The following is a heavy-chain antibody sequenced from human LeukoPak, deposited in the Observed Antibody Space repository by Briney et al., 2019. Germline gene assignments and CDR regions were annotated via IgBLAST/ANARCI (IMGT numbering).Heavy chain of an antibody. J-gene: IGHJ4*02. Sequence: SETLSLTCTVSGGSISSYYWSWIRQPPGKGLEWIGYIYYSGSTNYNPSLKSRVTISVDTSKNQFSLKLSSVTAADTAVYYCARGEAGDLFFDYWGRGTLVTVSS. CDR1: GGSISSYY. CDR3: ARGEAGDLFFDY. CDR2: IYYSGST. V-gene: IGHV4-59*01. D-gene: IGHD7-27*01.